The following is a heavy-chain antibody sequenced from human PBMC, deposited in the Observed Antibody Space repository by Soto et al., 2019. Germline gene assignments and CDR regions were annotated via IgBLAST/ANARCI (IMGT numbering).Heavy chain of an antibody. CDR1: GGSIRTYY. CDR2: IYYTGGSP. Sequence: SETLSLTCTVSGGSIRTYYWSWIRQPPGKGLEWIGYIYYTGGSPNYNPSLKSRVAISLDTSKNQFSLKLSSVTAADTAVYYCARVRYSSSYWFDPWGQGTLVTVSS. D-gene: IGHD6-6*01. V-gene: IGHV4-59*12. CDR3: ARVRYSSSYWFDP. J-gene: IGHJ5*02.